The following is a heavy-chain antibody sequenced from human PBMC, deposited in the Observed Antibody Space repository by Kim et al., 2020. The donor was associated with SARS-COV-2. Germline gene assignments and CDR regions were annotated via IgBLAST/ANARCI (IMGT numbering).Heavy chain of an antibody. J-gene: IGHJ3*02. CDR1: GASFSGYY. Sequence: SETLSLTCAVYGASFSGYYWSWIRQPPGKGLEWIGEITYSARTNYNPSLKSRVTISVDTSKNQFSLKLSSVTAADTAIYYCARRFDIWGQGTMVTVSS. CDR2: ITYSART. V-gene: IGHV4-34*01. CDR3: ARRFDI.